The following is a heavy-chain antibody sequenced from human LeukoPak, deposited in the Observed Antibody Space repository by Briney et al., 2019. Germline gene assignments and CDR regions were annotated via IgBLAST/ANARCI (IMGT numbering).Heavy chain of an antibody. CDR1: GGTFSSYA. V-gene: IGHV1-69*01. CDR3: ARAGHYVWGSYRYTGEDY. J-gene: IGHJ4*02. Sequence: SSVKVSCKASGGTFSSYAISWVRQAPGQGLEWMGGIIPIFGTANYAQKFQGRVTITADESTSTAYMELSSLRSEDTAVYYCARAGHYVWGSYRYTGEDYWGQGTLVTVSS. D-gene: IGHD3-16*02. CDR2: IIPIFGTA.